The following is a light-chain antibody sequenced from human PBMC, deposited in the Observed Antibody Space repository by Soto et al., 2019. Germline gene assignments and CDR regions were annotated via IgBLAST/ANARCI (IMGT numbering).Light chain of an antibody. V-gene: IGKV1-5*03. CDR2: KAS. J-gene: IGKJ1*01. CDR1: QSISSR. CDR3: QQYNSYFPT. Sequence: DIRINRSTSTLSASVGDRVTITCRASQSISSRLAWYQQKSGKAPKLLIYKASSLESGVPSRFSGSGSETEFILTISSLQPDDFATYYCQQYNSYFPTFGQGTKVEIK.